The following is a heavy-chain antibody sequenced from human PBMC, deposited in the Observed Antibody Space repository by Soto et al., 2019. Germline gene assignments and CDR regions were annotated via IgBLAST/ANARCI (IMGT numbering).Heavy chain of an antibody. J-gene: IGHJ4*02. V-gene: IGHV3-30*03. CDR2: MSYDGSNT. CDR1: GFTFGNYG. D-gene: IGHD3-3*01. CDR3: AREVVFWSGYYFFAY. Sequence: GGSLRLSCAASGFTFGNYGMHWFRQAPGKGLEWVAVMSYDGSNTYYADSVKGLFTISRDNSKNTLYLQMSSLRAEDTAVYYCAREVVFWSGYYFFAYWGQGTLVTVSS.